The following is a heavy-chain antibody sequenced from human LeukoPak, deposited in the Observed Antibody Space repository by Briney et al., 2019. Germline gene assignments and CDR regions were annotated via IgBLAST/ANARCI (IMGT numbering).Heavy chain of an antibody. Sequence: GGSLRLSCAASGFTFSSYSMNWVRQAPGKGLEWVSYISSSSSTIYYADSVKGRFTISRDNAKNSLYLQINSLRAEDTAVYYCARGRGGSYTKTDYWGQGTLVTVSS. CDR2: ISSSSSTI. CDR1: GFTFSSYS. J-gene: IGHJ4*02. V-gene: IGHV3-48*04. D-gene: IGHD1-26*01. CDR3: ARGRGGSYTKTDY.